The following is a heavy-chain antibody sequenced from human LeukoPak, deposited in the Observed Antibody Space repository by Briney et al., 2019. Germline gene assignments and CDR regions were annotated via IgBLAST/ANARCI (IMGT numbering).Heavy chain of an antibody. CDR2: IHYSGDI. V-gene: IGHV4-59*01. J-gene: IGHJ4*02. D-gene: IGHD2-15*01. CDR1: GASISTSC. Sequence: SETLSLTCTVSGASISTSCWYWIRQPPGKGLEWVWYIHYSGDINYNPSLKSRVTISAYTSKNQLSLKPSSVTAADTAVYYCARVGCSGGSCYPDYWGQGTLVTVSS. CDR3: ARVGCSGGSCYPDY.